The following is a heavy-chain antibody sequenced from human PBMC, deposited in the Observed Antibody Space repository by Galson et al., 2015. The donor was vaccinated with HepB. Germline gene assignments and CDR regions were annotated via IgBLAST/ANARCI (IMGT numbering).Heavy chain of an antibody. Sequence: SVKVSCKASGYTFTGYYMHWVRQAPGQGLEWMGWINPNSGGTNYAQKFKGWVTMTRDTSISTAYMELSRLRSDDTAVCYCARGTMTDSYYYYMDVWGKGTTATVSS. J-gene: IGHJ6*03. CDR2: INPNSGGT. D-gene: IGHD3-22*01. CDR3: ARGTMTDSYYYYMDV. CDR1: GYTFTGYY. V-gene: IGHV1-2*04.